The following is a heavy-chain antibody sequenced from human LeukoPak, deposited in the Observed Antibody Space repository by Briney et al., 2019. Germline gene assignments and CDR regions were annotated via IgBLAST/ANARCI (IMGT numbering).Heavy chain of an antibody. CDR1: GGSFSGYY. D-gene: IGHD1-26*01. Sequence: SETLSLTCAVYGGSFSGYYWSWIRQPPGKGLEWIGEINHSGSTNYNPSLKSRVTISVDTSKNQFSLKLSSVTAADTAVYYCARAYNSGSYYPLDYWGQGTLVTVSS. CDR3: ARAYNSGSYYPLDY. CDR2: INHSGST. J-gene: IGHJ4*02. V-gene: IGHV4-34*01.